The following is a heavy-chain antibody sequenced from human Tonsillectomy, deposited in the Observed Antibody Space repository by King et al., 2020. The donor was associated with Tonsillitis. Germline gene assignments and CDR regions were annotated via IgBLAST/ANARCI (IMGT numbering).Heavy chain of an antibody. CDR2: ISFDGSNI. CDR3: ATPGHP. CDR1: GFTFSISA. J-gene: IGHJ5*02. Sequence: VQLVESGGGVVQPGRSLRLSCAASGFTFSISAMHWVRQPPGKGLEWVAIISFDGSNIQYGESVKGRFTISRDNSKKMVYLQLSSLRPEDTAFYYCATPGHPWGQGTLVTVSS. V-gene: IGHV3-30*03.